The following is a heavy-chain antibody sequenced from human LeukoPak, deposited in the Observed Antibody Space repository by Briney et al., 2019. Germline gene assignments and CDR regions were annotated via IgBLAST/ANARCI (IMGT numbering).Heavy chain of an antibody. D-gene: IGHD6-13*01. CDR2: IYPGDFDT. V-gene: IGHV5-51*01. CDR1: GYSFSSYW. CDR3: ARPYSSNNDAFDI. Sequence: GESLKISCKASGYSFSSYWIGWVRQMPGKDLEWMGIIYPGDFDTRYSPSFQGQVTISVDKSISTAYPQWSSLKASDTAIYYCARPYSSNNDAFDIWGQGTMVTVSS. J-gene: IGHJ3*02.